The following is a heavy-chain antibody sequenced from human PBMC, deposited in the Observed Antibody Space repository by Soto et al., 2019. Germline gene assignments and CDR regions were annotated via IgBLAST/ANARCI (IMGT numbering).Heavy chain of an antibody. CDR2: IYSGGST. J-gene: IGHJ3*02. V-gene: IGHV3-53*02. Sequence: EVQLVETGGGLIQPGGSLRLSCAASGFTVSSNYMSWVRQAPGKGLEWVSVIYSGGSTYYADSVKGRFTISRDNSKNTLYLQMNSLRAEDTAVYYCARWLRELLGPAFDIWGQGTMVTVSS. CDR3: ARWLRELLGPAFDI. D-gene: IGHD1-26*01. CDR1: GFTVSSNY.